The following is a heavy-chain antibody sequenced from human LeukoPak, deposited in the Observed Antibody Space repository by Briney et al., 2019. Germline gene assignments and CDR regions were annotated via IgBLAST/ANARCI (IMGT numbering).Heavy chain of an antibody. J-gene: IGHJ4*02. CDR1: GYTFTSYG. CDR2: ISTYNGNT. D-gene: IGHD3-10*01. Sequence: VASVKVSCKASGYTFTSYGISWVRQAPGQGLEWVAWISTYNGNTKYAQKFQGRVTMTTDTSTSTAYMELRSLRSDDTAVYYCARNPIGSGFGELQDSWGQGTLVTVSS. V-gene: IGHV1-18*01. CDR3: ARNPIGSGFGELQDS.